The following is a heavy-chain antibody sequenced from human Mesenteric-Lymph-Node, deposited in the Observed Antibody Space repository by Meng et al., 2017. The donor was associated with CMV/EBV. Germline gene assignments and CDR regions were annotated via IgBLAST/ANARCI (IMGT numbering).Heavy chain of an antibody. CDR2: IFGATGDT. V-gene: IGHV3-53*01. J-gene: IGHJ4*02. Sequence: LSCATSGFIVTNTNMHWVRRAPGKGLEWVSRIFGATGDTYYADSVKGRFTISRDTSQNTIYLQMNSLRAEDTAFYYCTRIFGPSHHDDWGQGTLVTVSS. CDR3: TRIFGPSHHDD. D-gene: IGHD3/OR15-3a*01. CDR1: GFIVTNTN.